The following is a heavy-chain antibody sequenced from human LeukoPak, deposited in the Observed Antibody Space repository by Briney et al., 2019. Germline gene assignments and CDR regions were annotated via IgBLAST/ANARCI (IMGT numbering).Heavy chain of an antibody. J-gene: IGHJ3*02. CDR3: ARGEDASDAFDI. CDR2: IYYSGST. V-gene: IGHV4-59*01. CDR1: GGSISSYF. Sequence: SETLSLTCTVSGGSISSYFWSWIRQPPGPGLEWFGYIYYSGSTNYNPSLKSRVTISVDTSKNQFSLKLSSVTAADTAVYYCARGEDASDAFDIWGQGTMVTVSS.